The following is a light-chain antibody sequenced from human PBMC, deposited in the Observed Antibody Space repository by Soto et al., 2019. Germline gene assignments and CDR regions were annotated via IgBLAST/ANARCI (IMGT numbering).Light chain of an antibody. Sequence: IVMTQSAASLSVSPGEGDNLXCRASRGISSDVVWFQQKPGQARRLLISDASTRANGSPARFSGSGSVTDFTRTISRREPEDFAVYYGQQYGRSSWTFGQGTKVDIK. CDR2: DAS. CDR1: RGISSD. J-gene: IGKJ1*01. CDR3: QQYGRSSWT. V-gene: IGKV3-15*01.